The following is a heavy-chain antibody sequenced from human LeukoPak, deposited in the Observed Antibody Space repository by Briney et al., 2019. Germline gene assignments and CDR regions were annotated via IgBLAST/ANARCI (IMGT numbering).Heavy chain of an antibody. Sequence: PSETLSLTCTVSGGSISSYYWSWIRQPPGKGLEWIGYIYYSGSTNYNPSLKSRVTISVDTSKNQFSLKLSSVTAADTAVYYCVRHEMTYDYVWGSYLPAYDYWGQGTLVTVSS. CDR1: GGSISSYY. V-gene: IGHV4-59*08. CDR3: VRHEMTYDYVWGSYLPAYDY. CDR2: IYYSGST. J-gene: IGHJ4*02. D-gene: IGHD3-16*02.